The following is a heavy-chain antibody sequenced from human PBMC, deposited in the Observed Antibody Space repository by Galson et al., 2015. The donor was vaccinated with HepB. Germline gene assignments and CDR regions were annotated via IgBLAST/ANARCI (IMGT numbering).Heavy chain of an antibody. D-gene: IGHD6-19*01. CDR3: ARAQIQYSSGWYGFDY. Sequence: SLRLSCAASGFIFSTYSMNWVRQAPGKGLEWVSSISSSSSYIYYADSVKDRFTISRDNAKNSLYLQMNSLRAEDTAVYYCARAQIQYSSGWYGFDYWGQGTLVTVSS. V-gene: IGHV3-21*01. J-gene: IGHJ4*02. CDR1: GFIFSTYS. CDR2: ISSSSSYI.